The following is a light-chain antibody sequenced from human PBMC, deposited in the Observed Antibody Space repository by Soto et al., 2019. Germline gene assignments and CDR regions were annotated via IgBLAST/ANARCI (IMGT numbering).Light chain of an antibody. V-gene: IGKV3-20*01. CDR3: QQYGSSPWT. Sequence: EVVLTQSPGTLSLFTGEGATLSCRASQSVSSSYLAWYQQKPGQAPRLLIYGASSRATGIPDRFSGSGSGTDFTLTISRLEPEDFAVYYCQQYGSSPWTFGQGTKVDTK. CDR2: GAS. CDR1: QSVSSSY. J-gene: IGKJ1*01.